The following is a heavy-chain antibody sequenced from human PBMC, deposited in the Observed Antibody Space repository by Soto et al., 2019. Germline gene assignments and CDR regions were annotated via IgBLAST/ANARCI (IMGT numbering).Heavy chain of an antibody. J-gene: IGHJ2*01. Sequence: QVQLVQSGAEVKKPGSSVKVSCKASGGTFNRYAISWLRQAPGQGPEWMGGITPMFGIGNYAQKFQGRVTITADESTTTVHMELRRLTCEDTAVYYCAQTLGSAVAGPGRFDLWAVAPGSLSPQ. V-gene: IGHV1-69*12. CDR3: AQTLGSAVAGPGRFDL. CDR2: ITPMFGIG. D-gene: IGHD6-19*01. CDR1: GGTFNRYA.